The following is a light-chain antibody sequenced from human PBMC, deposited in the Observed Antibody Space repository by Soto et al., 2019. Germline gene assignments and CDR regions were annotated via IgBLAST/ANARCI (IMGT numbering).Light chain of an antibody. Sequence: DIQMTQSPSTLSASVGDRVTITCRASQSISAWLAWYQQKPWEAPTLLIYDASSLESGVPSRFSGGGSETEFTLTISSLQPDDVATYYCQHYHDSPWTFGQGTKVEIK. J-gene: IGKJ1*01. V-gene: IGKV1-5*01. CDR1: QSISAW. CDR2: DAS. CDR3: QHYHDSPWT.